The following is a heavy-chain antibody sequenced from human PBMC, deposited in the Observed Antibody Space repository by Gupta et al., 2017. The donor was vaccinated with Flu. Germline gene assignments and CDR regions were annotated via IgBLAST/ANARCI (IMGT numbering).Heavy chain of an antibody. CDR1: GYTFTDYY. J-gene: IGHJ1*01. CDR2: INPNSGGT. D-gene: IGHD2-2*01. V-gene: IGHV1-2*02. CDR3: AREVGLSSTCFTAYFQH. Sequence: QVQLVQSGAEVKKPGASVKVACKASGYTFTDYYIHWVRQAPGQGLEWVGWINPNSGGTKYAQNLQGRVTMTRDTSISTVYMEMSGLRSDDTAVYYCAREVGLSSTCFTAYFQHWGQGTLVTVSS.